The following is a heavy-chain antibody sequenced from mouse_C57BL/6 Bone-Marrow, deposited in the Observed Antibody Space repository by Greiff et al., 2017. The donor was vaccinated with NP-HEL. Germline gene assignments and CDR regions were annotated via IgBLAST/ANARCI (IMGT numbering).Heavy chain of an antibody. CDR2: IDPENGDT. CDR1: GFNIKDDY. Sequence: EVKLVESGAELVRPGASVKLSCTASGFNIKDDYMHWVKQRPEQGLEWIGWIDPENGDTEYASKFQGKATITADTSSNTAYLQLSSLTSEDTAVYYCTILRAWYFDVWGTGTTVTVSS. J-gene: IGHJ1*03. D-gene: IGHD1-1*01. V-gene: IGHV14-4*01. CDR3: TILRAWYFDV.